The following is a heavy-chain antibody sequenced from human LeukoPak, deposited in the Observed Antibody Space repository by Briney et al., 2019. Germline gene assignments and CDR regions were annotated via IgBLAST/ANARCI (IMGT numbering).Heavy chain of an antibody. CDR3: AKESHNYYYYHMDA. J-gene: IGHJ6*03. Sequence: GGSLRLSCAASGFTFSNAWMSWVRQAPGKGLEWVGRIKSKTDGGTTDYAAPVKGRFTISRDDSKNTLYLQMNSLRAEDTALYYCAKESHNYYYYHMDAWGKGTTVTVSS. CDR2: IKSKTDGGTT. V-gene: IGHV3-15*01. CDR1: GFTFSNAW.